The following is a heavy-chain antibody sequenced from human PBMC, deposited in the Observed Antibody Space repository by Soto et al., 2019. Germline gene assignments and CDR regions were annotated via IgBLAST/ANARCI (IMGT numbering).Heavy chain of an antibody. CDR3: ARLGGDIVVVVAALKPYYYYYGMDV. CDR1: GYTFTSYG. Sequence: GASVKVSCKASGYTFTSYGISWVRQAPGQGLEWMGWISAYNGNTNYAQKLQGRVTMTTDTSTSTAYMELRSLRSGDTAVYYCARLGGDIVVVVAALKPYYYYYGMDVWGQGTTVTVSS. D-gene: IGHD2-15*01. J-gene: IGHJ6*02. CDR2: ISAYNGNT. V-gene: IGHV1-18*04.